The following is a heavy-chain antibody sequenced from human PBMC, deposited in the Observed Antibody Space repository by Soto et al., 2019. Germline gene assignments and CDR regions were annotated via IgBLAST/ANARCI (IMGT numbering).Heavy chain of an antibody. V-gene: IGHV4-39*01. D-gene: IGHD3-9*01. CDR2: FYYSGST. CDR1: GGSISSSSYY. J-gene: IGHJ6*02. Sequence: TSETLSLTCTVSGGSISSSSYYWGWIRQPPGKGLEWIGSFYYSGSTYYNPSLKSRVTISVDTSKNQFSLKLSSVTAADTAVYYCARHERGGDFDWYEIGYGMDVWGQGTRVTVSS. CDR3: ARHERGGDFDWYEIGYGMDV.